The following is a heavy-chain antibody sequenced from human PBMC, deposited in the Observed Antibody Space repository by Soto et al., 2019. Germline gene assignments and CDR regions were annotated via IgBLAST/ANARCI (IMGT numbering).Heavy chain of an antibody. CDR3: AGEMSYYFDS. CDR2: IYHSGAT. Sequence: QVQLQESGSGLVKPSQTLVLTCTVSGDSISRDGYSWSWLRQPPGKGLEWIGYIYHSGATYYNPSLKSRVTTSVDKSKNQFSLRLASVTAADTAVYYCAGEMSYYFDSWGHGTLVTVSS. J-gene: IGHJ4*01. V-gene: IGHV4-30-2*01. CDR1: GDSISRDGYS.